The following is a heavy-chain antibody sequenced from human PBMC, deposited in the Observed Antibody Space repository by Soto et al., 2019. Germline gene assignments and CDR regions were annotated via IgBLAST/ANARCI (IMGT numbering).Heavy chain of an antibody. CDR2: ISYDGSKI. Sequence: QVQLVESGGAEVQPGRSLRLSCAASGLTFSDYGMHWVRQAPGKGLEWVAVISYDGSKIYYSDSVKGRFTISRDNSKNTLYLQMNSLRTEDTAVYFCARDSDPSMTREIIMDDFDYWGQGTLVTVSS. J-gene: IGHJ4*02. D-gene: IGHD3-10*01. CDR3: ARDSDPSMTREIIMDDFDY. CDR1: GLTFSDYG. V-gene: IGHV3-30*03.